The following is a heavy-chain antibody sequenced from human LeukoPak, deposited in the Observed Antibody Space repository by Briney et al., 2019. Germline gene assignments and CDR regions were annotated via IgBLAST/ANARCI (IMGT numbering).Heavy chain of an antibody. CDR3: VRSYCYGSGTN. CDR2: IYTSGST. J-gene: IGHJ4*02. D-gene: IGHD3-10*01. V-gene: IGHV3-53*01. Sequence: QPGGSRRLSCAASGFTVSSSYMTWVRQAPGKGLEWVSVIYTSGSTYYADSVKGRFTISRDNSKNTLYLQMNSLRAEDTAVYYCVRSYCYGSGTNWGQGTLVSVSS. CDR1: GFTVSSSY.